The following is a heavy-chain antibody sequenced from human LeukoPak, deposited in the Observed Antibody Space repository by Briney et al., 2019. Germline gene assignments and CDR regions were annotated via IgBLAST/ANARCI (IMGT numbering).Heavy chain of an antibody. CDR3: ARAVVVPAAQRAYYYYYMDV. CDR2: IYHSGST. CDR1: GGSISSGGYS. Sequence: SETLSLTCAVSGGSISSGGYSWSWIRQPPGKGLEWIGYIYHSGSTNYNPSLKSRVTISVDTSKNQFSLKLSSVTAADTAVYYCARAVVVPAAQRAYYYYYMDVWGKGTTVTVSS. V-gene: IGHV4-30-2*02. J-gene: IGHJ6*03. D-gene: IGHD2-2*01.